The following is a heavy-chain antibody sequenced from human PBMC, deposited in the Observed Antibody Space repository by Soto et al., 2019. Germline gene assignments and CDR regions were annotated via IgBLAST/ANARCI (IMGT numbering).Heavy chain of an antibody. CDR3: ARDQRGYSYGPYYYYMDV. CDR1: GGSISSGGYY. V-gene: IGHV4-31*03. J-gene: IGHJ6*03. Sequence: SETLSLTCTVSGGSISSGGYYWSWIRQHPGKGLEWIGYIYYSGSTYYNPSLKSRVTISVDTSKNQFSLKLSSVTAADTAVYYCARDQRGYSYGPYYYYMDVWGKGTTVTVSS. CDR2: IYYSGST. D-gene: IGHD5-18*01.